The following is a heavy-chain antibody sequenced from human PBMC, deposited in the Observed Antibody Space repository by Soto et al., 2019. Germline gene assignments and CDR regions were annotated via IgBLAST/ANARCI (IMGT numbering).Heavy chain of an antibody. CDR3: ARNRNYCSSTSCYMATYYYYYYMDV. D-gene: IGHD2-2*02. V-gene: IGHV4-34*01. J-gene: IGHJ6*03. CDR2: INHSGST. CDR1: GGSFSGYY. Sequence: QVQLQQWGAGLLKPSETLSLTCAVYGGSFSGYYWSWIRQPPGKGLEWIGEINHSGSTNYNPSLKSRVTISVDTSKNQFSLKLSSVTAADTAVYYCARNRNYCSSTSCYMATYYYYYYMDVWGKGTTVTVSS.